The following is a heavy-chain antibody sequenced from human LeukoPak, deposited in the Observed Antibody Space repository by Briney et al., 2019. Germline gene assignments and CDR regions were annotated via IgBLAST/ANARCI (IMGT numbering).Heavy chain of an antibody. CDR2: ISAYNGNT. D-gene: IGHD3-10*01. Sequence: ASVKVSCKASGYTFTSYGISWVRQAPGQGLEWMGWISAYNGNTNYAQKLQGRVTMTTDTSTSTAYMELRSLISDDTAVYYCARNLITMVRGVIYYYYYMDVWGKGTTVTVSS. CDR1: GYTFTSYG. CDR3: ARNLITMVRGVIYYYYYMDV. J-gene: IGHJ6*03. V-gene: IGHV1-18*01.